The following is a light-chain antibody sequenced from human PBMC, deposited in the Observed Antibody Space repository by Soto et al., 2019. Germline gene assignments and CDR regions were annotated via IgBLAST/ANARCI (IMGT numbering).Light chain of an antibody. CDR1: QSISRY. J-gene: IGKJ4*01. V-gene: IGKV1-39*01. CDR3: HQTYSMPIT. CDR2: AVS. Sequence: DSQMTQSPSSLSASVGDRVNITCRASQSISRYLNWYQQKPGKAPKLLIYAVSSLPGGVPSRFSGSGSGTDFTLTVSSLQPEDFATYYCHQTYSMPITFGGGTKVEIK.